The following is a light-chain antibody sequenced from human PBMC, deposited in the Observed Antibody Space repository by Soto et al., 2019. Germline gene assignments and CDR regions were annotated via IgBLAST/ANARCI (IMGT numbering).Light chain of an antibody. V-gene: IGLV3-1*01. Sequence: SYELTQPPSVSVSPGQTASITCSGDKLGDKYACWYQLKPGQPPVVVIYQDTSRPSGIPERFSGSNSGNTATLTISGTQAFDEADYYCQAWDSSTAVFGGGTKLTVL. CDR1: KLGDKY. J-gene: IGLJ2*01. CDR3: QAWDSSTAV. CDR2: QDT.